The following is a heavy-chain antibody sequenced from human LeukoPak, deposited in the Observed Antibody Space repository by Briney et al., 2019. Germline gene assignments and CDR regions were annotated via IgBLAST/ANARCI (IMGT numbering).Heavy chain of an antibody. CDR2: INHSGST. V-gene: IGHV4-34*01. J-gene: IGHJ6*03. CDR3: ARGLRRYYYYYMDV. Sequence: SETLSLTCAVYGGSFSGYYWSWIRQPPGKGLEWIGEINHSGSTNYNPSLKSRVTISVDTSKNQFSLNLRSVTAADTAVYYCARGLRRYYYYYMDVWGKGTTVTVSS. CDR1: GGSFSGYY.